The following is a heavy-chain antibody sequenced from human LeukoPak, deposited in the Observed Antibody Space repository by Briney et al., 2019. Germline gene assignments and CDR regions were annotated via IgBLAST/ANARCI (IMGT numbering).Heavy chain of an antibody. CDR3: AKVAGGSSWLVGAFDI. V-gene: IGHV3-30*02. J-gene: IGHJ3*02. CDR2: IRYDGSNK. CDR1: GFTFSSYA. D-gene: IGHD6-13*01. Sequence: GGSLRLFCAASGFTFSSYAMHWVRQAPGKGLEWVAFIRYDGSNKYYADSVKGRFTISRDNSKNTLYLQMNSLRAEDTAVYYCAKVAGGSSWLVGAFDIWGQGTMVTVSS.